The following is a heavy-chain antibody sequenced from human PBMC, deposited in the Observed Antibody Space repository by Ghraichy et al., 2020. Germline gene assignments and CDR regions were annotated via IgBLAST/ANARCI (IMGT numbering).Heavy chain of an antibody. V-gene: IGHV4-59*01. CDR1: GGSISSYY. D-gene: IGHD5-18*01. J-gene: IGHJ5*02. Sequence: GSLRLSCTVSGGSISSYYWSWIRQPPGKGLEWIGYIYYSGSTNYNPSLKSRVTISVDTSKNQFSLKLSSVTAADTAVYYCAREVSGYSYGYVSYNWFDPWGQGTLVTVSS. CDR3: AREVSGYSYGYVSYNWFDP. CDR2: IYYSGST.